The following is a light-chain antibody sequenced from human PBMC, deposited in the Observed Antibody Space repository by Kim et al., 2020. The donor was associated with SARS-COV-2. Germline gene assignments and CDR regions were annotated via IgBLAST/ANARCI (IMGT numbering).Light chain of an antibody. V-gene: IGKV6-21*02. Sequence: GTPEEKVTITCRASQSIGSSLHWYQQKPDQSPKLLIMYASQSISGVPSRVSGSGSGTDFTLTINSLEAEDAATYYCHQSTSSPYTFGQGTKLEI. CDR2: YAS. CDR3: HQSTSSPYT. J-gene: IGKJ2*01. CDR1: QSIGSS.